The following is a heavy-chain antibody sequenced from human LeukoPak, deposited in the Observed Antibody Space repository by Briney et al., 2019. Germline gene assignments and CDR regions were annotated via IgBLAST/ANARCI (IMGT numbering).Heavy chain of an antibody. CDR3: ARETDYSNPPDY. J-gene: IGHJ4*02. Sequence: GGSLRLSCAASGFTFSSYSMNWVRQAPGKGLEWVSSISSSSSYIYYADSVKGRFTISRDNPENSLYLQMNSLRAEDTPVYYCARETDYSNPPDYWGQGTLVTVSS. V-gene: IGHV3-21*01. CDR2: ISSSSSYI. CDR1: GFTFSSYS. D-gene: IGHD4-11*01.